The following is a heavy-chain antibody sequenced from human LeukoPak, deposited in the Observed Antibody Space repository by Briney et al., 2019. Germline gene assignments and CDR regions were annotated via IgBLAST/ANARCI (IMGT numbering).Heavy chain of an antibody. Sequence: SETLSLTCTVSGGSISSSTHYWGWIRQPPGKGLEWIGSIYYSGSSYYNPSLKSRVTISVDASKNHFSLKVTSVIAADTAVYYCARQRHIAVTGLFDYWGQGTLVTVSS. CDR3: ARQRHIAVTGLFDY. D-gene: IGHD6-19*01. CDR1: GGSISSSTHY. V-gene: IGHV4-39*01. CDR2: IYYSGSS. J-gene: IGHJ4*02.